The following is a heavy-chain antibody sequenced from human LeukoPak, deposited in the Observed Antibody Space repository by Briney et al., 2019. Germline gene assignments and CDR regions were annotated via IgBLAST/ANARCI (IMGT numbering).Heavy chain of an antibody. CDR2: IRSKANSYAT. CDR3: TTGITIFGVVPNLTTKRDY. Sequence: GGSLRLSCAASGFTFSGSAMHWVRQASGKGLEWVGRIRSKANSYATAYAASVKGRFTISRDDSKNTAYLQMNSLKTEDTAVYYCTTGITIFGVVPNLTTKRDYWGQGTLVTVSS. J-gene: IGHJ4*02. CDR1: GFTFSGSA. V-gene: IGHV3-73*01. D-gene: IGHD3-3*01.